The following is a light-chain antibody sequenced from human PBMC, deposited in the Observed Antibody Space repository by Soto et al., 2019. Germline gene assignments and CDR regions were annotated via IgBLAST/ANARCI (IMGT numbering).Light chain of an antibody. J-gene: IGKJ1*01. V-gene: IGKV3-15*01. CDR1: QSVSSN. CDR3: QQYNNWPPT. CDR2: GAS. Sequence: EIVMTQSPATLSVSPGEGATLSCRASQSVSSNLAWYQQKPGQSPRLLISGASTRATGIPARFSGSGSGTEFTLTISSLRSEDFAVYYCQQYNNWPPTFGQGTKVEIK.